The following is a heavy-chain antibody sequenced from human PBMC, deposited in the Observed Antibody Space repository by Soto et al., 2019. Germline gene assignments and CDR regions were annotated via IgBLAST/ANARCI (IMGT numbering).Heavy chain of an antibody. CDR2: ISYDGSNK. J-gene: IGHJ4*02. V-gene: IGHV3-30*03. CDR1: GFSFSSYG. CDR3: VSRQYFFDY. Sequence: QVQLVESGGGVVQPGRSLRLSCAASGFSFSSYGMQWVRQAPGKGLEWVAVISYDGSNKYYADSVKDRFTISRENSKKTLYLKMNSLRAGDTAVYYCVSRQYFFDYCGQGTLVTVSS.